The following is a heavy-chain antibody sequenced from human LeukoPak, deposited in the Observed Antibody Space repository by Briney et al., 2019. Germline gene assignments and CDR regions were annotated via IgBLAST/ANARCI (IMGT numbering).Heavy chain of an antibody. J-gene: IGHJ4*02. CDR3: ARQGSEFDY. Sequence: GGSLRLSCAASGFTLSHYYMTWIRQAPGKGLEWLSCISCSGDTIYNASSEKGRFTVYRDNAENSLYLQINSLRVEDTAMYSCARQGSEFDYWGQGTLVSVPS. V-gene: IGHV3-11*01. CDR2: ISCSGDTI. CDR1: GFTLSHYY.